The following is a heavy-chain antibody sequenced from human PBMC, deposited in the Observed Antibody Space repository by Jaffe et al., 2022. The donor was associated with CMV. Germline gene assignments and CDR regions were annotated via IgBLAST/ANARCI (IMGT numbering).Heavy chain of an antibody. D-gene: IGHD5-18*01. J-gene: IGHJ5*02. Sequence: QVQLQQWGAGLLKPSETLSLTCAVYGGSFSGNNWTWIRQPPGKGLEWIGEINHSGSTNYNPSLKSRVTISVDTSKNQFSLKLSSVTAADTAVYYCARGRYSYASGKWFDPWGQGTLVTVSS. CDR3: ARGRYSYASGKWFDP. V-gene: IGHV4-34*01. CDR1: GGSFSGNN. CDR2: INHSGST.